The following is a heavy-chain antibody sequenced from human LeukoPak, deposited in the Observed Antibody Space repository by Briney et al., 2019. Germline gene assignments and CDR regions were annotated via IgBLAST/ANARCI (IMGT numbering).Heavy chain of an antibody. CDR1: GGSISSSSYY. CDR2: IYYSGST. V-gene: IGHV4-39*01. Sequence: SETLSLTCTVSGGSISSSSYYWGWIRQPPGKGLEWIGSIYYSGSTYYNPSLKSRVTISVDTSRNQFSLKLSSVTAADTAVYYCARRVDYGDYLGGGNWFDPWGQGTLVTVSS. D-gene: IGHD4-17*01. J-gene: IGHJ5*02. CDR3: ARRVDYGDYLGGGNWFDP.